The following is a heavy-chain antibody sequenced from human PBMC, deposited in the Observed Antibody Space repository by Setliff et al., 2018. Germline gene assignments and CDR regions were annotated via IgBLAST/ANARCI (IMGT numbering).Heavy chain of an antibody. J-gene: IGHJ3*01. Sequence: SLKISCQGSGYTFSNYWVGWVRQMPGKGLEWMGVIYAGDSDTRYSPSFQGQVTFSADKSISTAYLQWSTLKASDTAMYYCARLGSSSWYNDVFDFWGPGTMVTVSS. CDR2: IYAGDSDT. CDR3: ARLGSSSWYNDVFDF. D-gene: IGHD6-13*01. CDR1: GYTFSNYW. V-gene: IGHV5-51*01.